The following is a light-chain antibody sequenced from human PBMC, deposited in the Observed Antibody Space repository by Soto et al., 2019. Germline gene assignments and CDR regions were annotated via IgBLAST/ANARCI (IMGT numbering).Light chain of an antibody. CDR3: QQYYSSPT. CDR2: WAS. J-gene: IGKJ1*01. CDR1: QNLLSSADNLNY. V-gene: IGKV4-1*01. Sequence: DIVMTQSPESLAVSLGERATITCTSSQNLLSSADNLNYLAWYQLKPGQPPKLLIYWASTRESGVPDRFGGSGSGTDFTLTISSLQAEDVAVYYCQQYYSSPTFGQGTKVEIK.